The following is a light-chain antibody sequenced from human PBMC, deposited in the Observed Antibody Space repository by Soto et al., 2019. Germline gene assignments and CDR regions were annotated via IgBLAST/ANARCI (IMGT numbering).Light chain of an antibody. CDR1: QSVTSTY. V-gene: IGKV3-20*01. J-gene: IGKJ5*01. CDR2: GAS. Sequence: EIVLTQSPGTLSLSPGERATLSCRASQSVTSTYLGWYQQKPGQAPSLLIYGASSRATGIPDRFSGSGSGTDFTLTISRLEPEDFVVYYCQQYVSPPITFGQGTRLEIK. CDR3: QQYVSPPIT.